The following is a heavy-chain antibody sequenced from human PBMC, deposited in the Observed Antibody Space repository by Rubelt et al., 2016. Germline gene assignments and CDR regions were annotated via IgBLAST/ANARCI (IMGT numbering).Heavy chain of an antibody. Sequence: QVQLVQSGAEVKKPGASVKVSCKASGYTFTTYYMHWVRQAPGPGPEWMGRINHNNGVTNYAQKFQGRVTMTRDTPSSTANLELGRRTSDEPAGNFCARAKDNVYGDWGQGTLVTVSS. CDR3: ARAKDNVYGD. V-gene: IGHV1-2*06. CDR2: INHNNGVT. D-gene: IGHD2-15*01. J-gene: IGHJ4*02. CDR1: GYTFTTYY.